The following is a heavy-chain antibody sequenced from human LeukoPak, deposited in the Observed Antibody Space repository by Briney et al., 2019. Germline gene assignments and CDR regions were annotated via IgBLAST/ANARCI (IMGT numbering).Heavy chain of an antibody. D-gene: IGHD2-15*01. V-gene: IGHV3-72*01. Sequence: GGSLRLSCAASGFTFSDYYMVWVRQAPGMGLEWVGRVRNKANSYTTEYAASVSGRFTISRDDSKDSLCLQMNSLKTEDTAVYYCARESKLGAAPTGGYYYYGMDVWGQGTTVTVSS. J-gene: IGHJ6*02. CDR3: ARESKLGAAPTGGYYYYGMDV. CDR1: GFTFSDYY. CDR2: VRNKANSYTT.